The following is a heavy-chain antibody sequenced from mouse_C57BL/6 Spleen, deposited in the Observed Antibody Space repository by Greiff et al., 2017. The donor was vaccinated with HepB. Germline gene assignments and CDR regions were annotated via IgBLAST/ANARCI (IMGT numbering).Heavy chain of an antibody. V-gene: IGHV3-6*01. Sequence: EVHLVESGPGLVKPSQSLSLTCSVTGYSITSGYYWNWIRQFPGNKLEWMGYISYDGSNNYNPSLKNRISITRDTSKNQFFLKLNSVTTEDTATYYCARRGYGSRYFDVWGTGTTVTVSS. CDR3: ARRGYGSRYFDV. CDR1: GYSITSGYY. CDR2: ISYDGSN. J-gene: IGHJ1*03. D-gene: IGHD1-1*01.